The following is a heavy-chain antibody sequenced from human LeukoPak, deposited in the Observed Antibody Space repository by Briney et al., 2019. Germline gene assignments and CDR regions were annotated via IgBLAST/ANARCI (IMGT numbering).Heavy chain of an antibody. V-gene: IGHV1-8*01. J-gene: IGHJ4*02. D-gene: IGHD1-7*01. CDR2: MNPNSGNT. CDR3: AKLHPGDY. Sequence: ASVKVSCKASGYIFTSSDIHWVRQAPGQGLEWMGWMNPNSGNTGYLQKFQGRVTMTRDTSITTAYMELTSLRPEDTAVYYCAKLHPGDYWGQGTLVTVSS. CDR1: GYIFTSSD.